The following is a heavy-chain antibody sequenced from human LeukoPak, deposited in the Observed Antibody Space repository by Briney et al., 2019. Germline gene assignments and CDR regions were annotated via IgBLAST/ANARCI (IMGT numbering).Heavy chain of an antibody. CDR3: AKVYCTSSSCYWGVDY. Sequence: GGSLRLSCAASGFTFSSYSMNWVRQAPGKGLEWVSYISSSSNTIYYADSVKGRFTISRDNARNSLYLQMNSLRAEDTAVYYCAKVYCTSSSCYWGVDYWGQGTLVTVS. CDR2: ISSSSNTI. CDR1: GFTFSSYS. V-gene: IGHV3-48*04. J-gene: IGHJ4*02. D-gene: IGHD2-2*01.